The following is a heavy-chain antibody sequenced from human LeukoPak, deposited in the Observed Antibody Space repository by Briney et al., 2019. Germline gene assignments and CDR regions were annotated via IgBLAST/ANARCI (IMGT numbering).Heavy chain of an antibody. Sequence: GGSLRLSCAASGFTVSSNSMSWVRQAPGKGLEWVSVIYSGGSTYYADSVKGRFTISRDNSKNTLYLQMNSLRAEDTAVYYCAITAAPEIVYYYYYYMDVWGKGTTVTVSS. CDR2: IYSGGST. V-gene: IGHV3-66*02. J-gene: IGHJ6*03. D-gene: IGHD6-13*01. CDR1: GFTVSSNS. CDR3: AITAAPEIVYYYYYYMDV.